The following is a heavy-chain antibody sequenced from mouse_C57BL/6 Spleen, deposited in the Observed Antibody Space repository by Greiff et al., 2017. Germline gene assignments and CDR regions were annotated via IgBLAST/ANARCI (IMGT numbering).Heavy chain of an antibody. J-gene: IGHJ2*01. Sequence: VQLQQPGPELVKPGASVKISCKASGYTFTDYYINWVKQRPGQGLEWIGWIFPGSGSTYYNEKFKGKATLTVDKSSSTAYMLLSSLTSEDSAVYFCARTDYGGSSYYFDYWGQGTTLTVSS. V-gene: IGHV1-75*01. CDR2: IFPGSGST. D-gene: IGHD1-1*01. CDR3: ARTDYGGSSYYFDY. CDR1: GYTFTDYY.